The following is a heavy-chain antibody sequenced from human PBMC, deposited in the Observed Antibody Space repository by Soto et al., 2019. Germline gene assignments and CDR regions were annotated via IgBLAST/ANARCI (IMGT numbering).Heavy chain of an antibody. J-gene: IGHJ6*02. D-gene: IGHD6-13*01. Sequence: ASVKVSGKASGYTFTSYDINWVRQATGQGLEWMGWMNPNSGNTGYAQKFQGRVTMTRNTSISTAYMELSSLRSEDTAVYYCALSSSSLDGMDVWGQGTTVTVS. CDR2: MNPNSGNT. V-gene: IGHV1-8*01. CDR3: ALSSSSLDGMDV. CDR1: GYTFTSYD.